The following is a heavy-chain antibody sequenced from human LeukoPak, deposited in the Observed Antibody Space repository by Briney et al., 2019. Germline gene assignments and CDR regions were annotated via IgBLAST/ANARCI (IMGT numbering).Heavy chain of an antibody. Sequence: SVKVSCKASGYTFTSYDINWERQAPGQGLEWMGGIIPIFGTANYAQKFQGRVTITADESTSTAYMELSSLRSEDTAVYYCARSMDQYSSSYYYYGMDVWGQGTTVTVSS. CDR3: ARSMDQYSSSYYYYGMDV. V-gene: IGHV1-69*13. J-gene: IGHJ6*02. CDR1: GYTFTSYD. D-gene: IGHD5-12*01. CDR2: IIPIFGTA.